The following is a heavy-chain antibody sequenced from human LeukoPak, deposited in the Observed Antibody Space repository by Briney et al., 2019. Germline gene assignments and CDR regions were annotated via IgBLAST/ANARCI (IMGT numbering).Heavy chain of an antibody. Sequence: SETLSLTCTVSGGSISSSSYYWGWIRQPPGKGLEWIGSIYYSGSTYYNPSLKSRVTISVDTSKNQFSLKLSSVTAADTAVYYCARGRTIFGFRSTFDYWGQGTLVTVSS. CDR2: IYYSGST. CDR3: ARGRTIFGFRSTFDY. V-gene: IGHV4-39*07. J-gene: IGHJ4*02. D-gene: IGHD3-3*01. CDR1: GGSISSSSYY.